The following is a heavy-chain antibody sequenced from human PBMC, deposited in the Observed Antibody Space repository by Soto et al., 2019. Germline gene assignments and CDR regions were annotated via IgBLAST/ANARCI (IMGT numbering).Heavy chain of an antibody. CDR3: ARISARRNDFDV. V-gene: IGHV1-18*01. CDR1: NYLFRAFG. J-gene: IGHJ3*01. CDR2: ITPYNGNT. Sequence: QVQLVQSGAEVKNPGASVKVSCQASNYLFRAFGISWVRQAPGQGLEWMGWITPYNGNTHYPEKFQDRVTMTADKSTTTAYMEVRRLTSDDTAVYFCARISARRNDFDVWGQGTVVTVSS.